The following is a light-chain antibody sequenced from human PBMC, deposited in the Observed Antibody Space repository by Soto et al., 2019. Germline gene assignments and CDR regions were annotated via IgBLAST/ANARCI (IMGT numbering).Light chain of an antibody. V-gene: IGLV2-14*01. CDR3: SSYPSSRAYV. Sequence: QSVLTQPASVSGSPGQSITISCTGTSSDVGGYNYVSWYQQQSGKAPKLMIHEVSNRPSGVSNRFSGSKSGNTASLTISGLQAEDEADYYCSSYPSSRAYVFGIGAKVTV. CDR2: EVS. J-gene: IGLJ1*01. CDR1: SSDVGGYNY.